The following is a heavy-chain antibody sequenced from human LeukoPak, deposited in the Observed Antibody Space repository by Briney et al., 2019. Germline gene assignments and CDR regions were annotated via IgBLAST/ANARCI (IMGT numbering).Heavy chain of an antibody. J-gene: IGHJ4*02. V-gene: IGHV3-9*01. CDR1: GFTFDDYA. CDR3: AKSSALLYYYDSSGYYPPDY. CDR2: ISWNSGSI. D-gene: IGHD3-22*01. Sequence: PGGSLRLSCAASGFTFDDYAMHWVRQAPGKGLEWVSGISWNSGSIGYADSVKGRFTISRDNAKNSLYLQMNSLRAEDTALYYCAKSSALLYYYDSSGYYPPDYWGQGTLVTVSS.